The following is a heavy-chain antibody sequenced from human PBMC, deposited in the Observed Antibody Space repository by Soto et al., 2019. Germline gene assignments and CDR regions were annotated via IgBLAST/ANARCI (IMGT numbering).Heavy chain of an antibody. J-gene: IGHJ3*02. D-gene: IGHD2-15*01. CDR2: IIPILGIA. CDR1: GGTFSSYT. CDR3: ARDRFYCRGGSCYSIDAFDI. Sequence: QVQLVQSGAEVKKPGSSVKVSCKASGGTFSSYTISWVRQAPGQGLEWMGRIIPILGIANYAQKFQGRVTITANKSASTAYMDLSSRSSEDTAVYYSARDRFYCRGGSCYSIDAFDIWGQGTMVTVSS. V-gene: IGHV1-69*08.